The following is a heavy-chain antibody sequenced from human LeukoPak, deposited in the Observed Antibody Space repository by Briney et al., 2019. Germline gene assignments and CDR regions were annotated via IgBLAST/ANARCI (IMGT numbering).Heavy chain of an antibody. CDR1: GYTFTSYA. V-gene: IGHV1-3*01. CDR3: ARAPAGSYLPNY. Sequence: GASVKVSCKASGYTFTSYAMHWVRQAPGQRLEWMGWIDAGNGNTKYSQKFQGRVTITRDTSASTAYMELSSLRSEDTAVYYCARAPAGSYLPNYWGQGTLVTVSS. D-gene: IGHD1-26*01. CDR2: IDAGNGNT. J-gene: IGHJ4*02.